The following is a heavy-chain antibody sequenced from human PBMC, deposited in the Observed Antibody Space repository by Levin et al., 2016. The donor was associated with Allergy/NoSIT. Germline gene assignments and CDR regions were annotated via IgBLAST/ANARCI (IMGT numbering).Heavy chain of an antibody. V-gene: IGHV4-59*01. J-gene: IGHJ5*02. D-gene: IGHD2-2*01. CDR2: IYYSGST. Sequence: WIRQPPGKGLEWIGYIYYSGSTKYNPSLKGRVTISVDTSKNQFSLRLSSVTAADTAVYYCAREGYCTSTTCLNWFDPGPGNPGHRLL. CDR3: AREGYCTSTTCLNWFDP.